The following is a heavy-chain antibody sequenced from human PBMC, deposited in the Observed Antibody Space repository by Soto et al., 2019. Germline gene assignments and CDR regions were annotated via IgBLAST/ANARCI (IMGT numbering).Heavy chain of an antibody. Sequence: SATLSLTCTVSGGSISSYYWSWIRQPPGKGLEWIGYIYYSGSTNYNPSLKSRVTISVDTSKNQFSLKLSSVTAADTAVYYCARLSMVRGKGNWFDPWGQGTLVTVSS. D-gene: IGHD3-10*01. CDR1: GGSISSYY. J-gene: IGHJ5*02. CDR2: IYYSGST. V-gene: IGHV4-59*08. CDR3: ARLSMVRGKGNWFDP.